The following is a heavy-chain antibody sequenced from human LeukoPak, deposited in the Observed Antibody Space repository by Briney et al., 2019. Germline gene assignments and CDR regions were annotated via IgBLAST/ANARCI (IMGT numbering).Heavy chain of an antibody. CDR3: ARGRSSSGYFFDY. J-gene: IGHJ4*02. Sequence: GGSLRLSCAASGFTFSDYTMHWVRQAPGKGLEWVTFMHYDGSNKYYADSVKGRFTVSRDNPKNTLYLQMSSLRVEDTAVYYCARGRSSSGYFFDYLGQGTLVTVSS. CDR1: GFTFSDYT. CDR2: MHYDGSNK. V-gene: IGHV3-30*04. D-gene: IGHD6-6*01.